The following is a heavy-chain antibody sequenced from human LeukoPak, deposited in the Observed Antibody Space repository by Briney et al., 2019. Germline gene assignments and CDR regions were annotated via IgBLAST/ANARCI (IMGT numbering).Heavy chain of an antibody. CDR2: ISYDGSNK. D-gene: IGHD6-13*01. V-gene: IGHV3-30-3*01. J-gene: IGHJ4*02. CDR1: GFIFSSYW. Sequence: GGSLRLSCAASGFIFSSYWMHWVRQATGKGLEWVAVISYDGSNKYYADSVKGRFTISRDNSKNTLYLQMNSLRAEDTAVYYCARMDLSSSYDYWGQGTLVTVSS. CDR3: ARMDLSSSYDY.